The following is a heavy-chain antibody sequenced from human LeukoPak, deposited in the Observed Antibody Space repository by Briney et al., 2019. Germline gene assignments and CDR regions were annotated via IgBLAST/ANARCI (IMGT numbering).Heavy chain of an antibody. D-gene: IGHD6-19*01. CDR2: IYSGGST. V-gene: IGHV3-66*01. CDR3: ARGLGYSSGPYYFDY. J-gene: IGHJ4*02. CDR1: GFTVSSNY. Sequence: GGSLRLSCAASGFTVSSNYMRWVRQAPGKGLEWVSVIYSGGSTYYADSVKGRFTISRDNSKNTLYLQMNSLRAEDTAVYYCARGLGYSSGPYYFDYWGQGTLVTVSS.